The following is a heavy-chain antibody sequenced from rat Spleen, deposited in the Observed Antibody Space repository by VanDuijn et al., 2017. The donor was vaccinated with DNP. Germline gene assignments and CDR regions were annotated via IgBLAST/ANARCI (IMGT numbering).Heavy chain of an antibody. V-gene: IGHV5-46*01. Sequence: EVQLVESGGGLVQPGRSMKLSCAASGFTFSSFPMAWVRQAPTKGLEWVASISTSGGNTYYRDSVKGRFTISRDNAKSTLYLQMNSLRSEDTATYYCARGPSEYGYKYYWYFDFWGPGTKVTVSS. CDR3: ARGPSEYGYKYYWYFDF. CDR2: ISTSGGNT. J-gene: IGHJ1*01. CDR1: GFTFSSFP. D-gene: IGHD1-4*01.